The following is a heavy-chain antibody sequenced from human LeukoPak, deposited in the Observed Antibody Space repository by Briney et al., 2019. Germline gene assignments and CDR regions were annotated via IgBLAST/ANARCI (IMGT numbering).Heavy chain of an antibody. CDR3: ARDQEGFDY. J-gene: IGHJ4*02. Sequence: GASVKVSCKASGYTFTSYYMHWVRQAPGQGLEWMGIINPSGGSTSYAQKFQGRVTVTRDTSTSTVHMELSGLSSEDTAVYYCARDQEGFDYWGQGTLVTVPS. CDR1: GYTFTSYY. V-gene: IGHV1-46*01. CDR2: INPSGGST.